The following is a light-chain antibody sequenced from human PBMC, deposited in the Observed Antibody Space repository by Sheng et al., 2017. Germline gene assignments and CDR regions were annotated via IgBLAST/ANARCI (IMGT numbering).Light chain of an antibody. CDR3: QQLSTYPYT. CDR2: AAS. J-gene: IGKJ2*01. CDR1: QSISSY. V-gene: IGKV1-39*01. Sequence: DIQMTQSPSSLSASVGDRVTITCRASQSISSYLNWYQQKPGKAPKLLIYAASSLQSGVPSRFSGSGSGTDFTLTISDLQPEDVATYYCQQLSTYPYTFGQGTKVEI.